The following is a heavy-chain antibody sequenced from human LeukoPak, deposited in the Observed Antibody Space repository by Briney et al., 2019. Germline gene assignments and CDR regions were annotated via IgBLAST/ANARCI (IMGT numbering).Heavy chain of an antibody. CDR2: IHPKSGGT. V-gene: IGHV1-2*04. J-gene: IGHJ4*02. D-gene: IGHD6-13*01. Sequence: ASVKVSCKASGYTFTAYYLHWVRQAPGQGLEGMGWIHPKSGGTNYAQKFQGWVTMTRDTSISTAYMELSRLTSDDTAIYYCASSGSGIAAAGTADYFDYWGQGTLVTVSS. CDR3: ASSGSGIAAAGTADYFDY. CDR1: GYTFTAYY.